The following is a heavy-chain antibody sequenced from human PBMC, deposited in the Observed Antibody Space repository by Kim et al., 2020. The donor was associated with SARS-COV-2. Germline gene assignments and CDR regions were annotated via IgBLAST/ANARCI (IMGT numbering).Heavy chain of an antibody. D-gene: IGHD6-19*01. Sequence: GGSLRLSCAASGFTFSSYAMHWVRQAPGKGLEWVAVISYDGSNKYYADSVKGRFTISRDNSKNTLYLQMNSLRAEDTAVYYCARVGRGSDWFSYYYYGMDVWGQGTTVTVSS. V-gene: IGHV3-30*04. CDR2: ISYDGSNK. CDR1: GFTFSSYA. CDR3: ARVGRGSDWFSYYYYGMDV. J-gene: IGHJ6*02.